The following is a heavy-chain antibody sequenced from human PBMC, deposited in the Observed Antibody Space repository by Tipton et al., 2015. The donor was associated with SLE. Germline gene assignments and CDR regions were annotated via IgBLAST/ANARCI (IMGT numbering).Heavy chain of an antibody. CDR2: FYPSESAS. Sequence: QLVQSGAEVKKSGESLKISCKASGYTFSSYWIAWVRQTPVKGLEWMGIFYPSESASRYSPSFQGQVTISADTSKNQFSLRLSPVTAADTAVYHCARHKGDGGGWNDAFDIWGQGTMVTVSS. CDR3: ARHKGDGGGWNDAFDI. V-gene: IGHV5-51*01. J-gene: IGHJ3*02. D-gene: IGHD6-19*01. CDR1: GYTFSSYW.